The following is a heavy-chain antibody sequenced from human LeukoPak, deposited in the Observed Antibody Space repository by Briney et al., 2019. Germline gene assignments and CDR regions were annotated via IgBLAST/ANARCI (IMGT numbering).Heavy chain of an antibody. Sequence: KPSETLSLTCAVYGGSFSGYYWSWIRQAPGNGLEWIGEINHSGSTNYNPSLKSRVTISVDTSKNQFSLKLSSVTAADTAVYYCARVDIMITFGGPMDVWGKGTTVTVSS. CDR1: GGSFSGYY. V-gene: IGHV4-34*01. CDR3: ARVDIMITFGGPMDV. CDR2: INHSGST. J-gene: IGHJ6*04. D-gene: IGHD3-16*01.